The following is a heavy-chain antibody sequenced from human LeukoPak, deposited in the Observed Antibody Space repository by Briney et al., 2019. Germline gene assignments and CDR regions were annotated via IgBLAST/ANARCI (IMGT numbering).Heavy chain of an antibody. CDR1: GFTFSSYS. Sequence: GGSLRLSCAASGFTFSSYSMNWVRQAPGKGREWVSSISSSSSYIYYADSVKGRFTISRDNAKNSLYLQMNSLRAEDTAVYYCARGPRKGDYYYYMDVWGKGTTVTVPS. J-gene: IGHJ6*03. V-gene: IGHV3-21*01. CDR3: ARGPRKGDYYYYMDV. CDR2: ISSSSSYI. D-gene: IGHD1-14*01.